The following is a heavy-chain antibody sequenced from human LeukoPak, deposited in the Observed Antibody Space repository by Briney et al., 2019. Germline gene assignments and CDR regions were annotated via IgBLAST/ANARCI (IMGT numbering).Heavy chain of an antibody. CDR2: ISYDGSNK. D-gene: IGHD1-7*01. CDR3: AREGTSNWNCGLCL. J-gene: IGHJ4*02. V-gene: IGHV3-30*01. Sequence: PGGSLRLSCAASGFIFSSYAMHWVRQAPGKGLEWVAVISYDGSNKYYADTVKGRFTISRDNSKNTLYLQMNSLKAEDTAVYYCAREGTSNWNCGLCLWGQGTLVTVSS. CDR1: GFIFSSYA.